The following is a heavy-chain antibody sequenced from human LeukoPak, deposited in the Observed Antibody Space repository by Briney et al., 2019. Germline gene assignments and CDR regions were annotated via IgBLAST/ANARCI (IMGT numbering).Heavy chain of an antibody. CDR2: ITNDGSST. J-gene: IGHJ5*02. Sequence: PGGSLRLSCAASGLTFSSHWMHWVRQAPGEGLVWVSRITNDGSSTTYADSVKGRFTISRDNAKNTLYLQMNSLRAEDTAVYYCARSPYCGGDCYNNWFDPWGQGTLVTVSS. V-gene: IGHV3-74*01. CDR1: GLTFSSHW. D-gene: IGHD2-21*02. CDR3: ARSPYCGGDCYNNWFDP.